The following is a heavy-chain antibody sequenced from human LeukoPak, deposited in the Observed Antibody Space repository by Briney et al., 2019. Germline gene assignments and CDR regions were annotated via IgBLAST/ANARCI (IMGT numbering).Heavy chain of an antibody. V-gene: IGHV4-30-4*08. Sequence: SQTLSLTCTASGDSISSGDYYWSWIRQPPGKGLEWIGYIYYSGNTYYNPSPQSRVTISVDTSKNQFSLNLSSVTAADTAVFYCARGHDYFDYWGQGTLVTVSS. CDR3: ARGHDYFDY. CDR1: GDSISSGDYY. CDR2: IYYSGNT. J-gene: IGHJ4*02.